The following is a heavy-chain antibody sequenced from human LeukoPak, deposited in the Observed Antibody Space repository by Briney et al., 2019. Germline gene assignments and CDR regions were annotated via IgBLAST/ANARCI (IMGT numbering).Heavy chain of an antibody. V-gene: IGHV3-20*01. Sequence: PGGSLRLSCAASGFTFDDYGMSWVRQAPGKGLEWVSGINWNGGSTGYADSVEGRFTISRDNAKNSLYLQMNSLRAEDTALYHCARDNIRYYYGMDVWGQGTTVTVSS. CDR2: INWNGGST. CDR1: GFTFDDYG. J-gene: IGHJ6*02. CDR3: ARDNIRYYYGMDV. D-gene: IGHD2/OR15-2a*01.